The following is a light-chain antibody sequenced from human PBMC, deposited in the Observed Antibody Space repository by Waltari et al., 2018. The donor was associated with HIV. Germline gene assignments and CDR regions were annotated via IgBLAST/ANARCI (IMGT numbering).Light chain of an antibody. CDR3: CSYAGNSWV. J-gene: IGLJ3*02. CDR1: SSDVGYSTL. V-gene: IGLV2-23*02. Sequence: QSALTQPASVSASPAQSLTIACTGTSSDVGYSTLASSYQQHPGKAPKLMIYGLNQRPSGVSTRFAASKSGITASLTISGLQAEDEADYYCCSYAGNSWVFGGGTKVTVL. CDR2: GLN.